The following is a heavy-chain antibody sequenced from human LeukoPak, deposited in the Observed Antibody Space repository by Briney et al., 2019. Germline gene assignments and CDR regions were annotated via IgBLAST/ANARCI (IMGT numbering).Heavy chain of an antibody. CDR1: GGSFSGYY. Sequence: SETLSLTCAVYGGSFSGYYWSWIRQPAGKGLEWIGEINHCGSTNYNPSLKSRATISVDTSKNQFSLNLSSVTAAETAVYYCARDSVITIFGVVSDYYYYGMDVWGQGTTVTVSS. J-gene: IGHJ6*02. CDR3: ARDSVITIFGVVSDYYYYGMDV. V-gene: IGHV4-34*01. D-gene: IGHD3-3*01. CDR2: INHCGST.